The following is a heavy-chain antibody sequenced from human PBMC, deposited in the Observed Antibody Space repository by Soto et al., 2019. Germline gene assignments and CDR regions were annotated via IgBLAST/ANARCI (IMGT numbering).Heavy chain of an antibody. J-gene: IGHJ2*01. V-gene: IGHV4-59*01. CDR2: IYYSGSP. D-gene: IGHD4-4*01. CDR3: AGGRDDYSGWYFDL. CDR1: GGSISSYY. Sequence: PSETLSLTCTVSGGSISSYYWSWIRQPPGKGLKWIGYIYYSGSPNYSPSLESRVTISEDTSKNQFLLELSSVTAAATAIYYCAGGRDDYSGWYFDLWGRGTLVTVAS.